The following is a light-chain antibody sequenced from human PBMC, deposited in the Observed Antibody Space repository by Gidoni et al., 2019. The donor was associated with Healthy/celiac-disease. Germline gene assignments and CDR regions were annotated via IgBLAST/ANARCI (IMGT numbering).Light chain of an antibody. V-gene: IGKV3-15*01. J-gene: IGKJ1*01. Sequence: EIVMTQSPATLSVSPGERATLSCRASQSVSSNLAWYQQKPGQAPRLLIYGASTRATGIPARFCGSGSGTAFTLPISSMQAEDSSVFYCQQYYNCPPVTFGQGTKVEIK. CDR2: GAS. CDR1: QSVSSN. CDR3: QQYYNCPPVT.